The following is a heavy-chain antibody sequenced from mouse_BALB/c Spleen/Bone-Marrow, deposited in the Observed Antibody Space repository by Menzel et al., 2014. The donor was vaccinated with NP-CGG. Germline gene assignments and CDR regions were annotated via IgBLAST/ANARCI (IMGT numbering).Heavy chain of an antibody. V-gene: IGHV5-4*02. CDR1: GFTFSDYY. D-gene: IGHD1-2*01. Sequence: EVKLVESGGGLVKSGGSLKLSCAASGFTFSDYYMYWVRQTPEKRLEWVATISDGGSYTYYPDSVKGRFTISRDNAKNNLYLQMSSLKSEDTAMYYCARVLRPHYYAMDYWRQGTSVTVSS. J-gene: IGHJ4*01. CDR3: ARVLRPHYYAMDY. CDR2: ISDGGSYT.